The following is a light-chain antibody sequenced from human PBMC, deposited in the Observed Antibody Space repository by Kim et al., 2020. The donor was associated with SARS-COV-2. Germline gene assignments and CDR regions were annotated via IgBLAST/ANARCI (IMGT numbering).Light chain of an antibody. CDR2: SSS. V-gene: IGKV3-15*01. Sequence: PGERATLSGRASQNINNYLAWYKQKPGQAPRLLIYSSSTRATGVPDRFSGSGSGTEFTLTINSLQSEDFAVYYCHQYSDWPPGPFGQGTKLEI. CDR1: QNINNY. CDR3: HQYSDWPPGP. J-gene: IGKJ2*01.